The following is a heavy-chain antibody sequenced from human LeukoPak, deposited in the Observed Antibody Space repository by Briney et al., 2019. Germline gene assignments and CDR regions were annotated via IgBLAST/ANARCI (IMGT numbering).Heavy chain of an antibody. Sequence: GSLRLSCAASEFTFSTSWMCWVRQAAGKGLEWIGEINHSGSTNYNPSLKSRVTISVDTSKNQFSLKLSSVTAADTAVYYCARRRYNWNYVGYFDYWGQGTLVTVSS. CDR1: EFTFSTSW. CDR2: INHSGST. CDR3: ARRRYNWNYVGYFDY. V-gene: IGHV4-34*01. D-gene: IGHD1-7*01. J-gene: IGHJ4*02.